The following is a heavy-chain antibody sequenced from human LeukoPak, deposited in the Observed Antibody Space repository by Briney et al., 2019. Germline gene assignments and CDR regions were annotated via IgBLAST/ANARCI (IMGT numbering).Heavy chain of an antibody. CDR1: GYTFTSYY. V-gene: IGHV1-46*01. D-gene: IGHD5-18*01. J-gene: IGHJ6*03. CDR2: INPSGGST. Sequence: ASVKVSCKASGYTFTSYYMHWVRQAPGQGLEWMGIINPSGGSTSYAQKFQGRVTMTRDMSTSTVYMELSSLRSEDTAVYYCARYGYSYGQSPSQIGCYYYMDVWGKGTTVTVSS. CDR3: ARYGYSYGQSPSQIGCYYYMDV.